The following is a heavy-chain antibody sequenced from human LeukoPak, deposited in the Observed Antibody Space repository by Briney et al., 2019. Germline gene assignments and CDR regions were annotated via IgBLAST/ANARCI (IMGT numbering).Heavy chain of an antibody. CDR1: GGSISSSSYY. CDR2: IYYSGST. J-gene: IGHJ4*02. V-gene: IGHV4-39*07. Sequence: SSETLSLTCTVSGGSISSSSYYWGWIRQPPGKGLEWIGSIYYSGSTYYNPSLKSRVTISVDTSKNQFSLKLSSVTAADTAVYYCAGKVATMALGDYWGQGTLVTVSS. D-gene: IGHD5-12*01. CDR3: AGKVATMALGDY.